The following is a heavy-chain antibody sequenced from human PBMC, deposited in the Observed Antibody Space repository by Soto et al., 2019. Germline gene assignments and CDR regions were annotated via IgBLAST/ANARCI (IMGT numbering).Heavy chain of an antibody. J-gene: IGHJ4*01. CDR1: GFSLKNSGVG. Sequence: QITLEESGPSLVKPTQTLTLTCTFSGFSLKNSGVGVAWIRQPPGKALEWLALIYWNDDKRYSPTLENRININKDNTKNQVVLTMTAMDTVDTGTYYGAHRRGIAASATFDYWGQGMLVTVSS. V-gene: IGHV2-5*01. CDR3: AHRRGIAASATFDY. D-gene: IGHD6-13*01. CDR2: IYWNDDK.